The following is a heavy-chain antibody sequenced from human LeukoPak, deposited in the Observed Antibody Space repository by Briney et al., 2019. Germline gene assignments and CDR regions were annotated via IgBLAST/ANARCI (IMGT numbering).Heavy chain of an antibody. D-gene: IGHD3-22*01. V-gene: IGHV3-30*04. CDR3: AKGRRGEGTMIVGLDH. Sequence: GGSLRLSCAASGFTFSSYAMHWVRQAPGKGLEWVAVISYDGSNKYYADSVKGRFTISRDNSKNTLYLQMNSLRAEDTAVYYCAKGRRGEGTMIVGLDHWGQGTLVTVSS. J-gene: IGHJ4*02. CDR1: GFTFSSYA. CDR2: ISYDGSNK.